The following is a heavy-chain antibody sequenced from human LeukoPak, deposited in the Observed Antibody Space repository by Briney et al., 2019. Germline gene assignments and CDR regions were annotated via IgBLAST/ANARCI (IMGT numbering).Heavy chain of an antibody. CDR2: MNPNSGNT. J-gene: IGHJ2*01. V-gene: IGHV1-8*02. CDR3: ARGSYIGSSGWYNWYFDL. Sequence: ASVKVSCKASGYTFTSYGISWVRQAPGQGLEWMGWMNPNSGNTGYAQKFQGRVTMTRNTSISTAYMELSSLRSEDTAVYYCARGSYIGSSGWYNWYFDLWGRGTLVTVSS. D-gene: IGHD6-19*01. CDR1: GYTFTSYG.